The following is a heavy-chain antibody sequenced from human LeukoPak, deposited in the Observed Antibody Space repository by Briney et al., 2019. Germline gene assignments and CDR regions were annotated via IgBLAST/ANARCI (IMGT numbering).Heavy chain of an antibody. D-gene: IGHD3-22*01. CDR3: ARGSRHNYYDSSGYGTHFDY. CDR2: INPNSGGT. CDR1: RYTFTGYY. Sequence: ASVKVSCKASRYTFTGYYMHWVRQAPGQGLERMGWINPNSGGTNYAQKFQGRVTMTRDTSISTAYMELSRLRSDDTAVYYCARGSRHNYYDSSGYGTHFDYWGQGTLVTVSS. J-gene: IGHJ4*02. V-gene: IGHV1-2*02.